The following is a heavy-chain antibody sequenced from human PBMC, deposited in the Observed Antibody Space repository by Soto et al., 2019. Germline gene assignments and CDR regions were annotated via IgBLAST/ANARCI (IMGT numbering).Heavy chain of an antibody. CDR1: GYTFIYYY. J-gene: IGHJ6*02. CDR3: AREGYGGHYYYYGMDV. CDR2: INPHSGDT. Sequence: ASVKVSCKSSGYTFIYYYLHWVRQAPGQGLEWMGWINPHSGDTYYAEKFQGRVTMTRDTSITTVFMDLSRLTSDDTAVYYCAREGYGGHYYYYGMDVWGQGTTVTVSS. D-gene: IGHD5-18*01. V-gene: IGHV1-2*02.